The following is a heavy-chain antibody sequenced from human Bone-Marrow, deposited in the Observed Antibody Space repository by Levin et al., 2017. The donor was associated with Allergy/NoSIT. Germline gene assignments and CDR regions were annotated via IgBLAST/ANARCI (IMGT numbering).Heavy chain of an antibody. Sequence: KQSGPTLVKPTETLTLTCTVSGFSLRTTGVGVGWIRQPPGKALEWLALIYWDDDKRYSPSLKNRLTIAKDASKNQVVLTMTNMDPVDTGTYYCAHVDSSGSYISNFYINWFDPWGQGTLVTVSS. CDR3: AHVDSSGSYISNFYINWFDP. V-gene: IGHV2-5*02. D-gene: IGHD3-22*01. CDR1: GFSLRTTGVG. J-gene: IGHJ5*02. CDR2: IYWDDDK.